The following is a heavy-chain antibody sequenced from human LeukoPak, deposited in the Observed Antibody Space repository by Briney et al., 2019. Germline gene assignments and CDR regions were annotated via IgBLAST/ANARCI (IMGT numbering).Heavy chain of an antibody. CDR2: IYTSGST. CDR1: GGSISSYY. J-gene: IGHJ4*02. V-gene: IGHV4-4*07. D-gene: IGHD6-13*01. Sequence: SETLSLTCTVSGGSISSYYWSWIRQPAGKGLEWIGRIYTSGSTNYNPSLKSRVTMSVDTSKNQFSLKLSSVTAADTAVYYCARDFAGYSSSWYPVGVDYWGQGTLVTVSS. CDR3: ARDFAGYSSSWYPVGVDY.